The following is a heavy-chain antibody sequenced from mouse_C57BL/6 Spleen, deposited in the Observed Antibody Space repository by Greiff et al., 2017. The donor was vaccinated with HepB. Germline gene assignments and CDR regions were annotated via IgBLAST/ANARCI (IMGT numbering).Heavy chain of an antibody. Sequence: QVQLQQPGAELVKPGASVKMSCKASGYTFTSYWITWVKQRPGQGLEWIGDIYPGSGSTNYNEKFKSKATLTVDTSSSTAYMQLSSLTSEDSVVYYCAREGSSNSRYFDVWGTGTTFTVSS. D-gene: IGHD2-5*01. V-gene: IGHV1-55*01. J-gene: IGHJ1*03. CDR3: AREGSSNSRYFDV. CDR1: GYTFTSYW. CDR2: IYPGSGST.